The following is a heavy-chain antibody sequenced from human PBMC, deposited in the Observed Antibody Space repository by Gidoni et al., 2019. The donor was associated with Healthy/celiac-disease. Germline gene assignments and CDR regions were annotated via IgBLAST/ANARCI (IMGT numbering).Heavy chain of an antibody. D-gene: IGHD3-10*01. Sequence: QVQLQQWGAGLLKPSETLSLTCAVYGGSFSGYYWSWIRQPPGKGLEWIGEINHSGSTNYTPSLKSRVTISVDTSKNQFSLKLSSVTAADTAVYYCARGHNYYGSGSYYIVYYGMDVWGQGTTVTVSS. V-gene: IGHV4-34*01. CDR1: GGSFSGYY. CDR3: ARGHNYYGSGSYYIVYYGMDV. CDR2: INHSGST. J-gene: IGHJ6*02.